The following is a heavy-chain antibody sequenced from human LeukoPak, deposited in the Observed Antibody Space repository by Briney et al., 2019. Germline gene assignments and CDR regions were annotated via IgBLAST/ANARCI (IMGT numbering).Heavy chain of an antibody. CDR1: GFTFRTYA. V-gene: IGHV3-23*01. CDR3: AKAGIGVVGYFDY. CDR2: IRGSGGGT. Sequence: PGGSLRLSCAASGFTFRTYAMSWVRQAPGKGLEWVSAIRGSGGGTYYADSVKGRFTISRDNSKNTLYLQMNSLRDEDTALYYCAKAGIGVVGYFDYWGQGTLVTVSS. J-gene: IGHJ4*02. D-gene: IGHD6-19*01.